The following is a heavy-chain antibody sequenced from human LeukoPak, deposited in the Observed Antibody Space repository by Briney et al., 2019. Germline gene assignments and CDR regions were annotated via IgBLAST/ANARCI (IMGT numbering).Heavy chain of an antibody. CDR1: GGSISNYY. D-gene: IGHD3-3*01. Sequence: PSETLSLTCTVSGGSISNYYWSWIRQPPGKGLEWIGYIYSSGTTKYNPSLKSRVSILVDTSKNQFSLNLRSVTAADTAVYYCARSLGFLEWFNWFDPWGQGTLVTVPS. V-gene: IGHV4-59*01. J-gene: IGHJ5*02. CDR3: ARSLGFLEWFNWFDP. CDR2: IYSSGTT.